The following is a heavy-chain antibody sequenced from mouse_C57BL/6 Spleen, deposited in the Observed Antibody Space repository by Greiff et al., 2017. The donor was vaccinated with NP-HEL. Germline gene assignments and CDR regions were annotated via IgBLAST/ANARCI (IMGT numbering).Heavy chain of an antibody. CDR2: IRNKANGYTT. D-gene: IGHD4-1*01. J-gene: IGHJ2*01. V-gene: IGHV7-3*01. CDR1: GFTFTDYY. Sequence: DVKLVESGGGLVQPGGSLSLSCAASGFTFTDYYMSWVRQPPGKALEWLGFIRNKANGYTTEYSASVKGRFTISRDNSQSILYLQRNALRAEDSATYYCARYGPKLGYFDYWGQGTTLTVSS. CDR3: ARYGPKLGYFDY.